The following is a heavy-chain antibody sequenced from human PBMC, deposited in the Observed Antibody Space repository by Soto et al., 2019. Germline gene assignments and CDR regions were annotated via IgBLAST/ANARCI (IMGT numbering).Heavy chain of an antibody. CDR1: GFTFSTYG. J-gene: IGHJ1*01. D-gene: IGHD3-3*01. CDR3: AGGPITGFGVALF. V-gene: IGHV3-33*03. CDR2: IWYDGSNK. Sequence: QVQLVESGGGVVQPGRSLTLSCAASGFTFSTYGMHWVRQAPGKGLEWVAVIWYDGSNKYYGDSVKGRFTISRDNSKNTLYLVMNSRRREDTAMYYCAGGPITGFGVALFWGQGTLVTVSS.